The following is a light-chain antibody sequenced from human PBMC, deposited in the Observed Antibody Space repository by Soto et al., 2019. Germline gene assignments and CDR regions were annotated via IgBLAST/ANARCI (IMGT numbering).Light chain of an antibody. CDR1: QSVSSY. CDR3: QQRSNWPGIT. Sequence: EIVLTQSPGTLSLSQGERATLSCRASQSVSSYLAWYQQKPGQAPRLLIYDASNRATGIPARFSGSGSGTDFTLTISSLEPEDFAVYYCQQRSNWPGITFGQGTRLEIK. V-gene: IGKV3-11*01. CDR2: DAS. J-gene: IGKJ5*01.